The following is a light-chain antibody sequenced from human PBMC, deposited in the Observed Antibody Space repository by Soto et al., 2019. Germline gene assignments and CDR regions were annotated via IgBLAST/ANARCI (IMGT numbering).Light chain of an antibody. Sequence: DIQMTQAPSTLSASVLYRVTITFLASQIISPWLSCYQQNPGKAPKLLIYTSSNLESGVPSRFSGSGSGTEFTLTISSLQPDDFATYYCQQYHTVWTFGQGTKVDIK. CDR2: TSS. V-gene: IGKV1-5*03. CDR3: QQYHTVWT. J-gene: IGKJ1*01. CDR1: QIISPW.